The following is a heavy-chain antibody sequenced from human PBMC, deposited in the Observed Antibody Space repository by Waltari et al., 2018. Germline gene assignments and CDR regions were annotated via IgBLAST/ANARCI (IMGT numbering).Heavy chain of an antibody. J-gene: IGHJ5*02. CDR3: ARGQQPGGYNWFDP. CDR1: GGSISSSSYY. CDR2: SYYSGHT. D-gene: IGHD6-13*01. V-gene: IGHV4-39*07. Sequence: QLQLQESGPGLVKPSETLSLTCTVSGGSISSSSYYWGWIRQPPGKGLEGIGSSYYSGHTFYNPSLNSRSAISVDTSKNQFSLKLSSVTAADTAVYYCARGQQPGGYNWFDPWGQGTLVTVSS.